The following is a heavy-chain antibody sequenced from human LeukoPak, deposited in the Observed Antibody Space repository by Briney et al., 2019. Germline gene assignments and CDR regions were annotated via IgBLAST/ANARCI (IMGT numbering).Heavy chain of an antibody. D-gene: IGHD5-18*01. J-gene: IGHJ4*02. Sequence: PGRSLRLSCAASGFTFSSYGMHRVRQAPGKGLEWVAVISYDGSNKYYADSVKGRFTISRDNSKNTLYLQMNRLRAEDTAVYYCANLRLAMVTDPIDYWGQGTLVTVSS. V-gene: IGHV3-30*18. CDR3: ANLRLAMVTDPIDY. CDR2: ISYDGSNK. CDR1: GFTFSSYG.